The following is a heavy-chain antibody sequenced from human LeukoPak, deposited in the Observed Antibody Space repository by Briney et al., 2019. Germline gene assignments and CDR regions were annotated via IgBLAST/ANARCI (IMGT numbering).Heavy chain of an antibody. CDR1: GFSFSAYA. J-gene: IGHJ3*02. CDR2: ISGSGAST. V-gene: IGHV3-23*01. Sequence: PGGSLRLSCAASGFSFSAYAMSWVHQAPGKGLEWVSVISGSGASTYYADSVKGRFTISRDNSKNTLYLQTNSLRAEDTAVYYCAKEIVIIPAASYAFDIWGQGTMVIVSS. CDR3: AKEIVIIPAASYAFDI. D-gene: IGHD2-2*01.